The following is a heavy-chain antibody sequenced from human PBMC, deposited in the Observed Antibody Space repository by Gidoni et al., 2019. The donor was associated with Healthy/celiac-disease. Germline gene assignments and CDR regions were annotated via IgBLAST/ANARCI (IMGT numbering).Heavy chain of an antibody. V-gene: IGHV4-59*01. CDR2: IYYSGST. CDR1: GGSISSYY. CDR3: ARSYDFWSSYYMDV. D-gene: IGHD3-3*01. J-gene: IGHJ6*03. Sequence: QVQLQESGPGLVKPSETLSLTCTVSGGSISSYYWSWIRQTPGKGLEWIGYIYYSGSTNYNPSLKSRVTISVDTSKNQFSLKLSSVTAADTAVYYCARSYDFWSSYYMDVWGKGTTVTVSS.